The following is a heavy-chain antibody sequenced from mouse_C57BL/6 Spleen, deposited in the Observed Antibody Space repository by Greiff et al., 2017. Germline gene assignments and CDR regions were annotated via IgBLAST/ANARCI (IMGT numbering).Heavy chain of an antibody. J-gene: IGHJ4*01. CDR3: ARSTIVTRGGAMDY. D-gene: IGHD2-5*01. V-gene: IGHV1-18*01. CDR1: GYTFTDYN. Sequence: EVQLVESGPELVKPGASVKIPCKASGYTFTDYNMDWVKQSHGKSLEWIGDINPNNGGTIYNQKFKGKATLTVDKSSSTAYMELRSLTSEDTAVYYCARSTIVTRGGAMDYWGQGTSVTVSS. CDR2: INPNNGGT.